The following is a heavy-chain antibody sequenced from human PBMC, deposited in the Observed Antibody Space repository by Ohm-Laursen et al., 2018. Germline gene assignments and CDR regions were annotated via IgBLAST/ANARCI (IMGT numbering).Heavy chain of an antibody. V-gene: IGHV4-59*01. D-gene: IGHD6-13*01. CDR3: ARQGSRSTHFDY. CDR1: GGSISSYY. CDR2: IYYSGIT. J-gene: IGHJ4*02. Sequence: TLSLTCTVSGGSISSYYWSWIRQPPGKGLEWIGYIYYSGITNYNPSLRSRVTILVDTSKNQFSLRLSSVTAADTAVYFCARQGSRSTHFDYWGQGTLVTVSS.